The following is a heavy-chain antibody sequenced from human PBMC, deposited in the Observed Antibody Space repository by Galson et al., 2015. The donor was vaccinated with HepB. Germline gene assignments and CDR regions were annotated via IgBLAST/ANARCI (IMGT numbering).Heavy chain of an antibody. D-gene: IGHD3-9*01. CDR2: ISGSGGST. CDR3: AKDRPDTYYDILTGYYPQSSFFDY. CDR1: GFTFSSYA. V-gene: IGHV3-23*01. Sequence: SLRLSCAASGFTFSSYAMSWVRQAPGKGLEWVSAISGSGGSTYYADSVKGRFTISRDNSKNTLYLQMNSLRAEDTAVYYCAKDRPDTYYDILTGYYPQSSFFDYWGQGTLVTVSS. J-gene: IGHJ4*02.